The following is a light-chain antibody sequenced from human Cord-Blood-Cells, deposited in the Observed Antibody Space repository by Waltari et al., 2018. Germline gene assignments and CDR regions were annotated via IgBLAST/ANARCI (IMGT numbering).Light chain of an antibody. CDR1: QSVSSN. CDR3: QQYNNWPRT. J-gene: IGKJ1*01. V-gene: IGKV3-15*01. CDR2: GAS. Sequence: EIVMPQSPATLSVSPGEGATLSCRASQSVSSNFGWYQQKPGQPPRLLFDGASTRATGIPARCSSSGSGTEFTLTISSLQSEDLADYYWQQYNNWPRTFGQGTKVEIK.